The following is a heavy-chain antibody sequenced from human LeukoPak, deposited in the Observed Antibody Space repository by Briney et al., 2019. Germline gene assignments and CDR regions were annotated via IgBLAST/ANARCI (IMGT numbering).Heavy chain of an antibody. CDR2: ISAYNGNT. J-gene: IGHJ4*02. D-gene: IGHD1-26*01. CDR3: ARGPRIVGAASPILD. V-gene: IGHV1-18*04. Sequence: ASVKVSCKASGYTFTSYYMHWVRQAPGQGLEWMGWISAYNGNTNCAQKLQGRVTMTTDTSTSTAYMELRSLRSDDTAVYYCARGPRIVGAASPILDWGQGTLVTVSS. CDR1: GYTFTSYY.